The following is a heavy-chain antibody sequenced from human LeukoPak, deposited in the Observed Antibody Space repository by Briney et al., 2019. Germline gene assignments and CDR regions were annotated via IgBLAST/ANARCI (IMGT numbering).Heavy chain of an antibody. D-gene: IGHD6-19*01. CDR2: IYYSEIT. CDR3: ARDPKSAVAADWFDP. Sequence: PSETLSLTCTVSGVSISTIGYYWGWLRQPPGKGLEWIGSIYYSEITYYNPSLKSRVTISIDTSNNQFSLTLSSVTAADTAFYYCARDPKSAVAADWFDPWGQGTLVTVSS. J-gene: IGHJ5*01. CDR1: GVSISTIGYY. V-gene: IGHV4-39*07.